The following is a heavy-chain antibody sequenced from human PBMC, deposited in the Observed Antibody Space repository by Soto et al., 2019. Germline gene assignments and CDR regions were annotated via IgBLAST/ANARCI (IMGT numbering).Heavy chain of an antibody. CDR1: GLTFGNYG. V-gene: IGHV3-23*01. Sequence: EVQLLESGGGLVQPGGSLRLSCAASGLTFGNYGMNWVRQAPGKGLEWVSGISGGGGSTYYGDSVKGRFTISRDPSKNTVFLEMNSLRAEDTAVYYCAKGFIVVVTVIRPDDAFDVWGQGTLVTVSS. D-gene: IGHD2-21*02. CDR3: AKGFIVVVTVIRPDDAFDV. J-gene: IGHJ3*01. CDR2: ISGGGGST.